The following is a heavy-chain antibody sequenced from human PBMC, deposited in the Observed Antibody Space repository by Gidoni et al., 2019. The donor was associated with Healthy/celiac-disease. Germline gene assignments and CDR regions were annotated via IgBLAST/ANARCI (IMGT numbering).Heavy chain of an antibody. CDR1: GFTFSSYA. Sequence: EVQLLESGGGLVQPGGSLRLSCAASGFTFSSYAMSWVRQAPGKGLGWVSAISGSGGSTYYADSVKGRFTISRDNSKNTLYLQMNSLRAEDTAVYYCAKDDYGGNGAFDIWGQGTMVTVSS. D-gene: IGHD4-17*01. J-gene: IGHJ3*02. CDR2: ISGSGGST. CDR3: AKDDYGGNGAFDI. V-gene: IGHV3-23*01.